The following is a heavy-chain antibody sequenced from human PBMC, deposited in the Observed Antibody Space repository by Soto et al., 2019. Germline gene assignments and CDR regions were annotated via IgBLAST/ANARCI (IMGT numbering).Heavy chain of an antibody. D-gene: IGHD6-19*01. CDR1: GFTFSSYG. CDR3: ARGLSSGWSPGGNWFDP. V-gene: IGHV3-33*01. CDR2: IWYDGSNK. Sequence: GGSLRLSCAASGFTFSSYGMHWVRQAPGKGLEWVAVIWYDGSNKYYADSVKGRFTISRDNSKNTLYLQMNSLRAEDTAVYYCARGLSSGWSPGGNWFDPWGQGTLVTVSS. J-gene: IGHJ5*02.